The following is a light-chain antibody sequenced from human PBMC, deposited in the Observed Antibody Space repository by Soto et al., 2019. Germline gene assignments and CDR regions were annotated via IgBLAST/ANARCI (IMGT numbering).Light chain of an antibody. CDR3: QQSYITPHT. CDR2: AAS. V-gene: IGKV1-39*01. Sequence: DIQMTQSPSSLAASVGGTVTLTCRASETITTFLNWYQQKSGRAPQLLIYAASSLQSGVPPRFSGSGSGTEFTLTISSLRPEDLATYYCQQSYITPHTFGPGTKLEIK. J-gene: IGKJ2*01. CDR1: ETITTF.